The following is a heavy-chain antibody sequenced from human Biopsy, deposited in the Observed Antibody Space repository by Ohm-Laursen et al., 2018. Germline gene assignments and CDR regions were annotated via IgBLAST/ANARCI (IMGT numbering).Heavy chain of an antibody. J-gene: IGHJ4*02. CDR1: GVTLSGYA. V-gene: IGHV3-21*06. D-gene: IGHD4-17*01. CDR3: ATAAYAPPYFDL. Sequence: SLRLSCSASGVTLSGYAMNWVRQAPGKGLEWVSSITGGGNYINYAGSVRGRFTISRDNSKNSVYLVMSSLRAEDTAVYLCATAAYAPPYFDLWGRGTVVTVSS. CDR2: ITGGGNYI.